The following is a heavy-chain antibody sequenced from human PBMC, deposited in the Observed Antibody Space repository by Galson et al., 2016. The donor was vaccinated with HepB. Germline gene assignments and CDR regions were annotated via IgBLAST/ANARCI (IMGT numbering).Heavy chain of an antibody. Sequence: SLRLSCAASGFTFDDYAMHWVRQAPGKGLDWVSVISWDGGSTYYTDSVKGRFTISRDNSKNSLYLQMNSLRTEDTALYYCAKSGVRFLGWSPADYWGHGTLVTVST. CDR1: GFTFDDYA. V-gene: IGHV3-43D*03. CDR3: AKSGVRFLGWSPADY. D-gene: IGHD3-3*01. CDR2: ISWDGGST. J-gene: IGHJ4*01.